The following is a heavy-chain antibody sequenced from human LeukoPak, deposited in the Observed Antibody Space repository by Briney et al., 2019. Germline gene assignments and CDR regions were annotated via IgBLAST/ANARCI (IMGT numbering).Heavy chain of an antibody. CDR1: GFTFGDYA. Sequence: GGSLRLSCTASGFTFGDYAMSWFRQAPGKGLEWVGFIRSKGYGGTTEYAASVKGRFTISRDDSKSIAYLQMNSLKTEDTAVYYCTRERVIAARSPGYDYWGQGTLVTVSS. D-gene: IGHD6-6*01. CDR2: IRSKGYGGTT. J-gene: IGHJ4*02. V-gene: IGHV3-49*03. CDR3: TRERVIAARSPGYDY.